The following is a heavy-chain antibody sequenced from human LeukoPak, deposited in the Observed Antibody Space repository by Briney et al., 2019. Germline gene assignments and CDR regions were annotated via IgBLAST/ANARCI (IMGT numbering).Heavy chain of an antibody. Sequence: PGGSLRLSCAASGFTFSSYSMNWVRQAPGKGLEWVSSISSSSTYIYYADSLKGRFTISRDNAKNSLYLQMNSLRAEDTAVYYCARGADYSNYYYYYMDVWGKGTTVTVS. J-gene: IGHJ6*03. CDR3: ARGADYSNYYYYYMDV. V-gene: IGHV3-21*01. CDR1: GFTFSSYS. CDR2: ISSSSTYI. D-gene: IGHD4-11*01.